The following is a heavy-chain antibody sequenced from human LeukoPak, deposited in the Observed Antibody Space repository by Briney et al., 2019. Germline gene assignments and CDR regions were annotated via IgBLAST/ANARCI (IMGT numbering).Heavy chain of an antibody. Sequence: SETLSLTCTVSGGSISSHYWSWIRQPPGKGLEWIGYIYYSGNTNYNPSLKSRVTISVDTSKNQFSLKLSSVTAADTAVYYCAREGYYDFWSGYYRAQKNGKYYYYYMDVWGKGTTVTVSS. J-gene: IGHJ6*03. CDR2: IYYSGNT. D-gene: IGHD3-3*01. V-gene: IGHV4-59*11. CDR3: AREGYYDFWSGYYRAQKNGKYYYYYMDV. CDR1: GGSISSHY.